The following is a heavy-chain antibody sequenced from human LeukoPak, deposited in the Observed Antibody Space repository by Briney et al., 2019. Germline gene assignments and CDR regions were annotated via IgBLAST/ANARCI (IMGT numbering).Heavy chain of an antibody. V-gene: IGHV5-51*01. D-gene: IGHD5-24*01. J-gene: IGHJ4*02. CDR3: ARHLVGDGYNWSPFDY. Sequence: ESLKIPCKGSGYSFTNYWIGWVRQMPGKGLEWMGIIYPGDSDTRYIPSFQGQVTISADKSISTAYLQWSSLKAPDTAMYYCARHLVGDGYNWSPFDYWGQGTLVTVSS. CDR1: GYSFTNYW. CDR2: IYPGDSDT.